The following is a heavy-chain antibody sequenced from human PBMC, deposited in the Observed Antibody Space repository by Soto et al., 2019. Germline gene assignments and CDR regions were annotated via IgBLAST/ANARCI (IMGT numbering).Heavy chain of an antibody. CDR1: GFTFSSCA. Sequence: PGGSLRLSCAVSGFTFSSCAMSWVRQAPGKGLELVSGISDSGGRTYYADSMKGRFTVSRDNAKNSVYLDMNSLSAEDTAVYYCARESEDLTSNFDYWGQGTLVTVSS. CDR3: ARESEDLTSNFDY. J-gene: IGHJ4*02. V-gene: IGHV3-23*01. CDR2: ISDSGGRT.